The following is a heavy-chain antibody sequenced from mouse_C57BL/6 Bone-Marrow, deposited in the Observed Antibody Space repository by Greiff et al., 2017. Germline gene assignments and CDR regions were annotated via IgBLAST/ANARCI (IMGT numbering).Heavy chain of an antibody. CDR1: GYTFTSYW. V-gene: IGHV1-59*01. J-gene: IGHJ3*01. D-gene: IGHD2-5*01. Sequence: VQLQQSGAELVRPGTSVKLSCKASGYTFTSYWMHWVKQRPGQGLEWIGVIDPSDSYTNYNQKFKGKDTLTVDTSSSTAYMQRSSLTSEDSAVYYCARGYYSNPFAYWGQGTLVTVSA. CDR2: IDPSDSYT. CDR3: ARGYYSNPFAY.